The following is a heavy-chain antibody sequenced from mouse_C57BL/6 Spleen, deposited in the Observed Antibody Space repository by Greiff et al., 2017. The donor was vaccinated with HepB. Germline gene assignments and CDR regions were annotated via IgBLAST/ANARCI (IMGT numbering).Heavy chain of an antibody. CDR1: GFNIKDDY. CDR2: IDPENGDT. CDR3: TSGRRGAWFAY. J-gene: IGHJ3*01. Sequence: EVKVVESGAELVRPGASVKLSCTASGFNIKDDYMHWVKQRPEQGLEWIGWIDPENGDTEYASKFQGKATITADTSSNTAYLQLSSLTSEDTAVYYCTSGRRGAWFAYWGQGTLVTVSA. V-gene: IGHV14-4*01.